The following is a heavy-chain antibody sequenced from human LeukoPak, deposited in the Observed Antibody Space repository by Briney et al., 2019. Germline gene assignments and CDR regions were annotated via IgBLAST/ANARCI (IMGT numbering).Heavy chain of an antibody. CDR3: AKVLVLVSANRYYFDY. CDR1: GLTFSGSA. J-gene: IGHJ4*02. CDR2: ISGSGNST. Sequence: GGSLRLSCAASGLTFSGSAMSWVRQAPGKGLEWVSLISGSGNSTYYADSVKGRFTISRDNSNNMLYLQMNSLRAEDTAIYYCAKVLVLVSANRYYFDYWGQGTLVTVSS. D-gene: IGHD2-15*01. V-gene: IGHV3-23*01.